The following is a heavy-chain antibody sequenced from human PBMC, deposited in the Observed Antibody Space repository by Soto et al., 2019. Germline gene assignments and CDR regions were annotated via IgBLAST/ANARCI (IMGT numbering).Heavy chain of an antibody. CDR3: ARGAWYFGY. CDR2: IKVDGSEK. V-gene: IGHV3-7*01. J-gene: IGHJ4*02. CDR1: GLTFNSYW. Sequence: GGSLRLSCAASGLTFNSYWMSWVRQAPGKGLEWVANIKVDGSEKYYVDSVKGRFTISRDNAKNSLFLQMNGLRAEDTAVYYCARGAWYFGYWGQGALVTVSS.